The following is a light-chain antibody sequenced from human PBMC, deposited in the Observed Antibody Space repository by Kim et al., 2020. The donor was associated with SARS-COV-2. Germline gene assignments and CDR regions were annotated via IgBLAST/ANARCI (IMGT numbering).Light chain of an antibody. Sequence: SASVGYIITISCRASQTITTLFALYQPKAGKAHKVLMYDASSLKSGVPSRFSGSGSGTEFTLTINGLQPDYFATYYCQHYRSYWTFGQGTKVDIK. V-gene: IGKV1-5*01. CDR3: QHYRSYWT. CDR2: DAS. J-gene: IGKJ1*01. CDR1: QTITTL.